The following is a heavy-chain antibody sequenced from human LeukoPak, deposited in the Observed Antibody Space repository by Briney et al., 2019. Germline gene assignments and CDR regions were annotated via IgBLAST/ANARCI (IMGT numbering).Heavy chain of an antibody. V-gene: IGHV3-30*04. CDR1: GFTFSSYA. D-gene: IGHD3-9*01. Sequence: SGGSLRLPCAASGFTFSSYAMHWVRQAPGKGLEWVAVISYDGSNKYYADSVKGRFTISRDNSKNTLYLQMNSLRAEDTAVYYCARGEGDYDILAGNYGMDVWGKGTTVTVSS. CDR3: ARGEGDYDILAGNYGMDV. J-gene: IGHJ6*04. CDR2: ISYDGSNK.